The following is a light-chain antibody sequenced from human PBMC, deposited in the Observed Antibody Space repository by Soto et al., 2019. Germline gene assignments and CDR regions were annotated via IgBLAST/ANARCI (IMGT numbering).Light chain of an antibody. Sequence: EIVLTQSPATLSFSPGARATLSCRASESISSYLAWYQQRPGQAPSLLIYDASNRATGIPARFSVSGSGTDFTLTIDNLEPEDFAVYYCQQRSKWPLTFGGGTKVEI. CDR3: QQRSKWPLT. V-gene: IGKV3-11*01. CDR1: ESISSY. J-gene: IGKJ4*01. CDR2: DAS.